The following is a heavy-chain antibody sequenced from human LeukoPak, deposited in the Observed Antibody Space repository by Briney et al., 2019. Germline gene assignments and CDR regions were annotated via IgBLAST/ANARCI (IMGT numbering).Heavy chain of an antibody. V-gene: IGHV4-34*01. CDR3: ARGSIYYGGSSVYFDY. Sequence: NASETLSLTCAVYSGSFSGYFWTYVRQPPGMGLEWIGEINQRGSTNYNPSLKSRVTMSVDTSKNQFSLRLSSVTAADTAVYYCARGSIYYGGSSVYFDYWAQGTLVTVSS. CDR1: SGSFSGYF. CDR2: INQRGST. J-gene: IGHJ4*02. D-gene: IGHD4-23*01.